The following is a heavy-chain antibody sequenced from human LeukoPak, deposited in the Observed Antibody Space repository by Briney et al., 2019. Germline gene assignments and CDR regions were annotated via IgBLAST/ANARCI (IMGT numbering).Heavy chain of an antibody. J-gene: IGHJ5*02. Sequence: PSETLSLTCAVYGGSFSGYYWSWIRQPPGKGLEWIGEINHSGSTNYIPSLKSRVTISVDASKNQFSLKLSSVTAADTAVYYCATRRAHDSSGYYGAWGQGTLVTVSS. D-gene: IGHD3-22*01. V-gene: IGHV4-34*01. CDR3: ATRRAHDSSGYYGA. CDR2: INHSGST. CDR1: GGSFSGYY.